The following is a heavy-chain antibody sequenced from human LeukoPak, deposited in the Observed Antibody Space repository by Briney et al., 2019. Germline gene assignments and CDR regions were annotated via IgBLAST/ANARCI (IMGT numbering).Heavy chain of an antibody. CDR3: VRGATAHDAFDI. CDR1: SGSIINSNYY. CDR2: IYSGGTT. Sequence: SETLSLTCSVSSGSIINSNYYWGWIRQPPGKGLECIGTIYSGGTTFYTPSLQSRVSISVDTSKRQFSLRLSSMTAAGTAMYFCVRGATAHDAFDIWGQGTMVTVSS. V-gene: IGHV4-39*01. D-gene: IGHD6-13*01. J-gene: IGHJ3*02.